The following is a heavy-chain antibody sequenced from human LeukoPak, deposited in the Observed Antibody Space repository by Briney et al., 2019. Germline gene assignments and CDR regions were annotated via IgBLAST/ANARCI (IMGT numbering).Heavy chain of an antibody. J-gene: IGHJ4*02. CDR3: ASYYYDSSGYYLY. D-gene: IGHD3-22*01. CDR2: IRYDGSNK. Sequence: GGSLRLSCAASGFTFSSYGMHWVRQAPGKGLEWVAFIRYDGSNKYYADSVKGRFTISRDNAKNSLYLQMNSLRAEDTAVYYCASYYYDSSGYYLYWGQGTLVTVSS. CDR1: GFTFSSYG. V-gene: IGHV3-30*02.